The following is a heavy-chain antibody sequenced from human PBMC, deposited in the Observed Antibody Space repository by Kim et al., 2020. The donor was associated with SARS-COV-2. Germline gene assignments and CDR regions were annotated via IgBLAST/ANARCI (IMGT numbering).Heavy chain of an antibody. CDR2: IDCGSGGT. J-gene: IGHJ4*01. CDR3: LGGLDLDYQPRATLFDY. CDR1: GYSFTGDC. Sequence: ASVKVSCKASGYSFTGDCMHWVRQAPGQGLEWMGGIDCGSGGTKYSQKFQGRVTLTRDTSASTAYMELSFLRSDDSAVYYCLGGLDLDYQPRATLFDY. V-gene: IGHV1-2*02. D-gene: IGHD2-2*01.